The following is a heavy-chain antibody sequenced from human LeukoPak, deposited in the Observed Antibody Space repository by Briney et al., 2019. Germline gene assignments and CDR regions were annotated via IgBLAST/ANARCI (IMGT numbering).Heavy chain of an antibody. CDR1: GFTFSSYG. CDR3: AREYGDYLGYFDY. CDR2: IGFDGSKK. J-gene: IGHJ4*02. D-gene: IGHD4-17*01. Sequence: GGSLRLSCAASGFTFSSYGMHWVRQAPGKGLEWVAFIGFDGSKKYYVDSVKGRFTISRDNAKNSLYLQMNSLRAEDTALYYCAREYGDYLGYFDYWGQGTLVTVSS. V-gene: IGHV3-30*02.